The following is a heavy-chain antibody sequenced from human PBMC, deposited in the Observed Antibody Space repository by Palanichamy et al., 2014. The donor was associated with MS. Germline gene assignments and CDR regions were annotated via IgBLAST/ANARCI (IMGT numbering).Heavy chain of an antibody. CDR2: ISGSSSYI. D-gene: IGHD3-22*01. CDR3: ARDNSDYYDSSWVAGYYYYGMDV. J-gene: IGHJ6*02. V-gene: IGHV3-21*01. CDR1: GFTFSSYS. Sequence: EVRLVESGGGLAKPGGSLRLSCAASGFTFSSYSMNWVRQAPGKGLEWVSSISGSSSYIYYADSVKGRFTISRDNAKNSLYLQMNSLRAGDTAVYYCARDNSDYYDSSWVAGYYYYGMDVWGQGTTVTVSS.